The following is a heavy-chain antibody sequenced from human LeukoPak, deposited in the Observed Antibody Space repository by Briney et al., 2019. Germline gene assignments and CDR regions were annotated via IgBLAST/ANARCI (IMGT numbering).Heavy chain of an antibody. J-gene: IGHJ4*02. CDR1: GFTVSSNY. CDR2: IYSGGST. CDR3: ATLNTAMATVYLDY. D-gene: IGHD5-18*01. V-gene: IGHV3-66*01. Sequence: GGSLRLSCAASGFTVSSNYMSWVRQAPGKGLEWVSVIYSGGSTYYADSVKGRFTISRDNSKNTLSLQMNRLRAEDTAVYYCATLNTAMATVYLDYWRQRTLVTVSS.